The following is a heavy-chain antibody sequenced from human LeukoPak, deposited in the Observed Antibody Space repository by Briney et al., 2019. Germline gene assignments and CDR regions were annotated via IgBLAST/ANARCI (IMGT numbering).Heavy chain of an antibody. V-gene: IGHV1-18*01. CDR3: ARGLIGRLIXXYFDY. CDR2: ISAYNGNT. D-gene: IGHD2-21*01. CDR1: GCTFTSYG. Sequence: AASVKVSCKASGCTFTSYGISWVRQAPGQGLEWMGWISAYNGNTNYAQKLQGRVTMTTDTSTSTAYMELRSLRSDDTAVYYCARGLIGRLIXXYFDYXXXGTLVTV. J-gene: IGHJ4*01.